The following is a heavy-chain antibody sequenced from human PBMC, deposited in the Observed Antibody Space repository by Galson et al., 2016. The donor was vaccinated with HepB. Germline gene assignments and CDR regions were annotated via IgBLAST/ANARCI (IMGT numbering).Heavy chain of an antibody. CDR2: IYPGDSDS. V-gene: IGHV5-51*01. CDR1: GYSFSTYW. J-gene: IGHJ3*02. Sequence: QSGAEAKKPGESLKISCKGSGYSFSTYWIGWVRQMPGKGLVWMGIIYPGDSDSRYSPSFQGQVTISADKSISTAYLQWSSLKASDTTMYYCAKPRAGFDAFDIWGQGTMVTVSS. D-gene: IGHD6-19*01. CDR3: AKPRAGFDAFDI.